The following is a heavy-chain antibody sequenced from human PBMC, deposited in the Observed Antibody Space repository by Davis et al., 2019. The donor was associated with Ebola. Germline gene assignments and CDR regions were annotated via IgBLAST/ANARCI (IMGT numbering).Heavy chain of an antibody. CDR3: SRLRRAEAENY. V-gene: IGHV3-7*03. J-gene: IGHJ4*02. Sequence: GESLKISCAASGFSFRSYWLSWVRQAPGKGLEWVANINQDGSDQQYVGSVKGRFTVSRDNAKNSLYLQLNSLRAEDTAMYYCSRLRRAEAENYWGQGTLVTVSS. CDR2: INQDGSDQ. CDR1: GFSFRSYW. D-gene: IGHD1-14*01.